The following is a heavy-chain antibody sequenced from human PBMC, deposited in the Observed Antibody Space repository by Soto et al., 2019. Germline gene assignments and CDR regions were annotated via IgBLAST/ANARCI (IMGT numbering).Heavy chain of an antibody. D-gene: IGHD5-12*01. J-gene: IGHJ4*01. Sequence: GGSLRLSCATSGFTFEDYAMHWVRQAPGKGLEWVSSINWNSGNIAYADSVKGRFTMSRDNDKNFLYLRMNNLRPEDTAFYYCAKDRAYEDYFEDWGHGTLVTVSS. CDR2: INWNSGNI. V-gene: IGHV3-9*01. CDR3: AKDRAYEDYFED. CDR1: GFTFEDYA.